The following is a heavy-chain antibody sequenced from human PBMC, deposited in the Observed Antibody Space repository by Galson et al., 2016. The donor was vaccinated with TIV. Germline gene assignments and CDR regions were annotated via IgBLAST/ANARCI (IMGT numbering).Heavy chain of an antibody. V-gene: IGHV5-51*01. CDR3: ARRGREETNEGGLDV. Sequence: QSGAEVKKPGESLKISCKGSGYSFTGSWIDWVRQVPGKGLEWMGVIYPGDSDTKYSPAFHGHVTISVDTSISTAFLVWGSLKASDTAIYYCARRGREETNEGGLDVWGQGTTVTVSS. CDR2: IYPGDSDT. J-gene: IGHJ6*02. CDR1: GYSFTGSW. D-gene: IGHD1-1*01.